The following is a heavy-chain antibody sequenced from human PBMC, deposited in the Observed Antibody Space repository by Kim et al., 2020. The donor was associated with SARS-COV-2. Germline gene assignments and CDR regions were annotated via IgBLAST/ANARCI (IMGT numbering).Heavy chain of an antibody. CDR3: AKGDLGYGSGNWFDP. CDR1: GFTFSNYA. D-gene: IGHD3-10*01. Sequence: GGSLRPSCAASGFTFSNYAMSWVRQAPGKGLEWVSAITGNGVSTYYADSVKGRFTISRDNSKNTLYLQMNSLRAEDTALYYCAKGDLGYGSGNWFDPWGQGTLVTVSS. CDR2: ITGNGVST. J-gene: IGHJ5*02. V-gene: IGHV3-23*01.